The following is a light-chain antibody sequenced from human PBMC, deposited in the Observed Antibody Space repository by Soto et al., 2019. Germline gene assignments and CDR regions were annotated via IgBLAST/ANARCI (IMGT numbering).Light chain of an antibody. J-gene: IGKJ4*01. CDR1: QGIINY. Sequence: DIQMTQSPSSLSASVGDRVTITCWASQGIINYLASYQQKPGKAPKLLIYAASTLKSGVTSRFSGSGSGTDFTLTISGLQPEDVATYYCQKYNSAPLSFGGGTKVEIK. CDR2: AAS. CDR3: QKYNSAPLS. V-gene: IGKV1-27*01.